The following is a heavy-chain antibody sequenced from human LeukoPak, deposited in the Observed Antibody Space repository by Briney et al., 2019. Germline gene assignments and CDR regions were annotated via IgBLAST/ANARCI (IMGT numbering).Heavy chain of an antibody. Sequence: GGSLRLSCAASGFTFSSYAMKWVRQAPGKGLEWISYIGISSGNTKYADSVKGRFTISGDKAKNSVYLQMNSLRVEDTAVYYCVRELVQDYGDPQPWGQGTLVTVSS. CDR1: GFTFSSYA. CDR2: IGISSGNT. J-gene: IGHJ5*02. V-gene: IGHV3-48*01. CDR3: VRELVQDYGDPQP. D-gene: IGHD4-17*01.